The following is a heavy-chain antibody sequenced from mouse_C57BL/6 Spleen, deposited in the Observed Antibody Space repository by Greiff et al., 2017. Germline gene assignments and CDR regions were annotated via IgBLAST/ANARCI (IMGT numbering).Heavy chain of an antibody. CDR1: GYTFTDYN. D-gene: IGHD1-1*01. CDR3: ARGYYYGSPGYFDV. CDR2: INPNNGGT. V-gene: IGHV1-22*01. Sequence: EVKLQESGPELVKPGASVKMSCKASGYTFTDYNMHWVKQSHGKSLEWIGYINPNNGGTSYNQKFKGKATLTVNKSSSTAYMELRSLTSEDSAVYYCARGYYYGSPGYFDVWGTGTTVTVSS. J-gene: IGHJ1*03.